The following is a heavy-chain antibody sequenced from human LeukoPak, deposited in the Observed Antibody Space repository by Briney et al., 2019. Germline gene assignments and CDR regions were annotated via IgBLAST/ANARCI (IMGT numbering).Heavy chain of an antibody. CDR3: ATFGYYDILTGYSIAVDY. J-gene: IGHJ4*02. V-gene: IGHV1-69*13. Sequence: SVKVSCKASGGTFSSYAISWVRQAPGQGLEWMGGIIPIFGTANYAQKFQGRVTITADESTSTAYMELSSLRSEDTAVYYCATFGYYDILTGYSIAVDYWGQGTLVTVSS. CDR2: IIPIFGTA. CDR1: GGTFSSYA. D-gene: IGHD3-9*01.